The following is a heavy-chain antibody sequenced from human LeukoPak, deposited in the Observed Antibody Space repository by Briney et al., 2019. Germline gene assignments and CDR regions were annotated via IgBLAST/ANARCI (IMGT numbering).Heavy chain of an antibody. D-gene: IGHD4-23*01. Sequence: VGSLRLSCAVSGLTFSNAWMSWVRQAPGKGLEWVGRIKSATVGGTTEYAAPVKGRFTISRDDSKNTVYLQMNSLKTENTAVYYCTTGPGNSGYWGQGTLVTVSS. V-gene: IGHV3-15*01. CDR3: TTGPGNSGY. CDR2: IKSATVGGTT. CDR1: GLTFSNAW. J-gene: IGHJ4*02.